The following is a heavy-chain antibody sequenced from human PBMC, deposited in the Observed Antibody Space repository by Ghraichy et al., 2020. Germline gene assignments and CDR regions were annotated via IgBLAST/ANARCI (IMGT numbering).Heavy chain of an antibody. V-gene: IGHV1-24*01. J-gene: IGHJ4*02. CDR2: FDPEDGET. CDR3: ATAPHSSSFVVSFDY. Sequence: ASVKVSCKVSGYTLTELSMHWVRQAPGKGLEWMGGFDPEDGETIYAQKFQGRVTMTEDTSTDTAYMELSSLRSEDTAVYYCATAPHSSSFVVSFDYWGQGTLVTVSS. D-gene: IGHD6-6*01. CDR1: GYTLTELS.